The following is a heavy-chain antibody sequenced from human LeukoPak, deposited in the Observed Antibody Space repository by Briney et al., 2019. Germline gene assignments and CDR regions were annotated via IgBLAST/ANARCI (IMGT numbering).Heavy chain of an antibody. D-gene: IGHD3-10*01. V-gene: IGHV1-18*01. CDR2: SSAYNGNT. CDR1: GYTFTSYG. Sequence: GASVTVSCKASGYTFTSYGISWVRQAPGQGLEWMGWSSAYNGNTNYAQKPQGRVTMTTDTSTSTAYMELRSLRSDDTAVYYCAREVPYGSGRGDYYYYMDVWGKGTTVTISS. CDR3: AREVPYGSGRGDYYYYMDV. J-gene: IGHJ6*03.